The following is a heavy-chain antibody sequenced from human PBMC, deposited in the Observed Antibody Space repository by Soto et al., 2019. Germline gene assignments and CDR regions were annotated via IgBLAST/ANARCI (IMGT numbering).Heavy chain of an antibody. V-gene: IGHV5-51*01. Sequence: PGESLKISCKGSGYSFTSYWIGWVRQMPGKGLEWMGIIYPGDSDTRYSPSFQGQVTISADKSISTAYLQWSSLKASDTAMYYCARPYYYDSSGYFGGDAFDIWGQGKMVTVSS. D-gene: IGHD3-22*01. CDR1: GYSFTSYW. J-gene: IGHJ3*02. CDR3: ARPYYYDSSGYFGGDAFDI. CDR2: IYPGDSDT.